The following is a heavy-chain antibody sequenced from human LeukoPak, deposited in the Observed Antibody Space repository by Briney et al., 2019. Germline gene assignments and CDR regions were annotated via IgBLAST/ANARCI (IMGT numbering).Heavy chain of an antibody. CDR2: IHYSGTT. Sequence: SETLSLTCTFSGGSISGSTYYWGWIRQPPGKGLEWIGSIHYSGTTYYNPSLKSRVTISVDTSKNQFSLKLSSVTAADTAVYYCTRQKLADGRDHWFGPWGQGTLVTVSS. CDR3: TRQKLADGRDHWFGP. J-gene: IGHJ5*02. CDR1: GGSISGSTYY. V-gene: IGHV4-39*01. D-gene: IGHD6-13*01.